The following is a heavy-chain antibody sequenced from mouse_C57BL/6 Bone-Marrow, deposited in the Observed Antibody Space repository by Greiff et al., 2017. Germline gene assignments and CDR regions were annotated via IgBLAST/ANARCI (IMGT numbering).Heavy chain of an antibody. D-gene: IGHD1-1*01. V-gene: IGHV5-4*03. CDR1: GFTFSSYA. J-gene: IGHJ2*01. CDR2: ISDGGSYT. Sequence: EVKLVESGGGLVKPGGSLKLSCAASGFTFSSYAMSWVRQTPEKRLEWVATISDGGSYTNYPDNVKGRFTISRDNAQNNRYLQMSHLKSEDTAMYYCARTTVVVYFDYWGQGTTLTVSS. CDR3: ARTTVVVYFDY.